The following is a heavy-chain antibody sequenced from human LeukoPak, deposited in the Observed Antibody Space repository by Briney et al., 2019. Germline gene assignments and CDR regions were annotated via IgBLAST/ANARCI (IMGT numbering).Heavy chain of an antibody. CDR2: ISGSGGST. V-gene: IGHV3-23*01. D-gene: IGHD5-24*01. J-gene: IGHJ2*01. Sequence: GRSLRLSCAASGFTFSSYAMSWVRQAPGKGLEWVSVISGSGGSTLYADSVKGRFTISRDNSKNTLYLQMNSLRAEDTAVYYCAKMTTISDWYFDLWGRGTLVTVSS. CDR1: GFTFSSYA. CDR3: AKMTTISDWYFDL.